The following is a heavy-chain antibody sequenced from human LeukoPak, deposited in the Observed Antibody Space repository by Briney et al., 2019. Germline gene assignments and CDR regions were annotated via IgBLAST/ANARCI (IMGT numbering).Heavy chain of an antibody. CDR1: GYSVSSGYY. J-gene: IGHJ5*02. CDR2: MYHSGDT. Sequence: SETLSLTCTVSGYSVSSGYYWGWIRQPPGKGLEWVWSMYHSGDTYYNPSLKSRVTISVDTSKNQLSLKLSSVTAADTAVYYCARSKAHLSTSWYGTWFDPWGQGTLVTVSS. D-gene: IGHD2-2*01. CDR3: ARSKAHLSTSWYGTWFDP. V-gene: IGHV4-38-2*02.